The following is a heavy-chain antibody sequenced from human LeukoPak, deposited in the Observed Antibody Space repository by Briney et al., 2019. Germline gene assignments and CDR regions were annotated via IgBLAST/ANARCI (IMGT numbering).Heavy chain of an antibody. V-gene: IGHV1-69*05. Sequence: SVKVSCEASGGTFSSYAISWVRQAPGQGLEWMGGIIPIFGTANYAQKFQGRVTITTDESTSTAYMELSSLRSEDTAVYYCAGSYCSSTSCYLGEWFDPWGQGTLVTVSS. CDR3: AGSYCSSTSCYLGEWFDP. J-gene: IGHJ5*02. D-gene: IGHD2-2*01. CDR1: GGTFSSYA. CDR2: IIPIFGTA.